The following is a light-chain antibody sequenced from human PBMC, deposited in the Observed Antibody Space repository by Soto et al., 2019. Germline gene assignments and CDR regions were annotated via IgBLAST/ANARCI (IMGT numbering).Light chain of an antibody. CDR3: SSYTSTNTVV. CDR1: SSDVGGYNY. V-gene: IGLV2-14*01. J-gene: IGLJ2*01. Sequence: QSALTQPASVSGSPGQSITISCTGTSSDVGGYNYVSWYQQHPGKVPKLMMYDVSNRPSGVSDRFSGSKSGNTASLTISGLQAEDEADYYCSSYTSTNTVVFGGGTKLTVL. CDR2: DVS.